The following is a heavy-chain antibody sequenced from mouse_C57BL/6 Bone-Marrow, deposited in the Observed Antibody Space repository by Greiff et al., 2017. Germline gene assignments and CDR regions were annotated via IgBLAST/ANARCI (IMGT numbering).Heavy chain of an antibody. V-gene: IGHV1-81*01. CDR3: ARGIYYDYDAGFAY. Sequence: VQLQQSGAELARPGDSVKLSCKASGYTFTSYGISWVKQRTGQGLEWIGEIYPRSGNTYYNGKFKGKATLTADKSSRTAYMELRSLTSEDSAVYFCARGIYYDYDAGFAYWGQGTLVTVSA. D-gene: IGHD2-4*01. CDR2: IYPRSGNT. CDR1: GYTFTSYG. J-gene: IGHJ3*01.